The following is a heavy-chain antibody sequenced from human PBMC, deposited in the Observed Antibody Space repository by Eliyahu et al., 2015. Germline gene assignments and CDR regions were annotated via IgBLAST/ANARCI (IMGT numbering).Heavy chain of an antibody. V-gene: IGHV3-23*01. CDR3: AKSPVTSYAIFDY. J-gene: IGHJ4*01. Sequence: EVQLLESGGGLVQPGGSLRLSCAASGXXFNXYGLXWVRQGPGKGLEGVSAISGSGVNTYYTDSVKGRFTISRDNSKNTLFLLMNSLTAEDTAVYYCAKSPVTSYAIFDYWGHGTLVTVSS. CDR2: ISGSGVNT. CDR1: GXXFNXYG. D-gene: IGHD4-17*01.